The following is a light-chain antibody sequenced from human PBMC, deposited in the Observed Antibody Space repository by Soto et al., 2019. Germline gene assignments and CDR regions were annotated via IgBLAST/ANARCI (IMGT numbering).Light chain of an antibody. CDR1: QTVLHGSNY. V-gene: IGKV4-1*01. CDR3: QQYYTTPVP. Sequence: DIVMTQSPDSLAVSLGERATINCKSSQTVLHGSNYLAWYQQKPGQPPKLLIYWASTRESGVPDRFSGSGSGTEFTLTIRSLQAEDVAVYYCQQYYTTPVPFGQGTKVEIK. CDR2: WAS. J-gene: IGKJ1*01.